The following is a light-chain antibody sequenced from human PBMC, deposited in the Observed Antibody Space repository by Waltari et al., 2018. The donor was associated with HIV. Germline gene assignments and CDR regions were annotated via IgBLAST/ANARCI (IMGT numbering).Light chain of an antibody. CDR3: VLYMGTGIWV. Sequence: QTVVTQEPSFSVSPGGTVTLTCGLSSGSVSTSYYPSWYQQTPGQAPRTLTPSTNTRSSGVPDRFSGSSLGNKAALTITGAQEDDESDYYCVLYMGTGIWVFGGGTKLTVL. V-gene: IGLV8-61*01. J-gene: IGLJ3*02. CDR2: STN. CDR1: SGSVSTSYY.